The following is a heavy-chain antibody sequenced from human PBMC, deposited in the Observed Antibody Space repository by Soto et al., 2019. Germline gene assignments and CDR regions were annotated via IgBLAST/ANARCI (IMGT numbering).Heavy chain of an antibody. J-gene: IGHJ4*02. CDR1: GFTFSTYG. D-gene: IGHD3-22*01. V-gene: IGHV3-33*05. CDR3: AGDSPYDSTVAGDY. Sequence: GGSLRLSCAASGFTFSTYGMHWVRQAPGKGLEWVAFIQYHGINKDYADSVKGRFTISRDNSRNTLYLQMNNLRVEDTAVYYCAGDSPYDSTVAGDYWGQGTLVTVSS. CDR2: IQYHGINK.